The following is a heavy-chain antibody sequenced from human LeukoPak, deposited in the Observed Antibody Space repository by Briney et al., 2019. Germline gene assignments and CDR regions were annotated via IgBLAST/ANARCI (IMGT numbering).Heavy chain of an antibody. CDR1: GGSISSYY. CDR2: IYYSGST. V-gene: IGHV4-59*12. Sequence: SETLSLTCTVSGGSISSYYWSWIRQPPGKGLEWIGYIYYSGSTNYNPSLKSRVTISLDTSKNRFSLRLTSVAAADTAVYYCARAEYQLLGRYYYYYMDVWGKGTTVTISS. CDR3: ARAEYQLLGRYYYYYMDV. J-gene: IGHJ6*03. D-gene: IGHD2-2*01.